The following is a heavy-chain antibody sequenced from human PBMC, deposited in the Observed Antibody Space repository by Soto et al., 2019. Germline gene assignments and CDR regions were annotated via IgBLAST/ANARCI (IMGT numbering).Heavy chain of an antibody. CDR3: ARSRGYCSGGSCNYYGMDV. CDR2: IYYSGST. CDR1: GGSISSSSYY. Sequence: SETLSLTCTVSGGSISSSSYYWGWIRQPPGKGLEWIGSIYYSGSTYYNPSLKSRVTISVDTSKNQFSLKLSSVTAADTAVYYCARSRGYCSGGSCNYYGMDVRAQGTTVTVSS. V-gene: IGHV4-39*01. D-gene: IGHD2-15*01. J-gene: IGHJ6*02.